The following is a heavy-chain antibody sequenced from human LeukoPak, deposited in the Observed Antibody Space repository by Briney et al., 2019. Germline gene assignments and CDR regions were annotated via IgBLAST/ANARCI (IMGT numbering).Heavy chain of an antibody. D-gene: IGHD3-10*01. J-gene: IGHJ5*02. CDR3: ARAYGSGSYAWFDP. Sequence: ASVKVSCKASGYTFTGYYMHWVRQAPGQGLEWMGWINPNSGGTNYAQKFQGRVTMTRDTSISTAYMELSRLRSDDTAVYYCARAYGSGSYAWFDPWGQGTLVTVSS. V-gene: IGHV1-2*02. CDR2: INPNSGGT. CDR1: GYTFTGYY.